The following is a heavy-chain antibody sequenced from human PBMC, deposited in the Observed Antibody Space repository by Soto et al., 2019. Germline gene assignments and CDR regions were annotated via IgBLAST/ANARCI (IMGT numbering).Heavy chain of an antibody. J-gene: IGHJ1*01. V-gene: IGHV3-21*01. CDR3: ARDRSADRFVQYFQH. D-gene: IGHD6-19*01. Sequence: GGSLRLSCAASGFIFTSYSVVWVRLAPGKGLEWVASISSGSDSIFYADSVKGRFTVSRDNAKKSLFLQMNNLRAEDTAVYFCARDRSADRFVQYFQHWGQGTQVTVSS. CDR1: GFIFTSYS. CDR2: ISSGSDSI.